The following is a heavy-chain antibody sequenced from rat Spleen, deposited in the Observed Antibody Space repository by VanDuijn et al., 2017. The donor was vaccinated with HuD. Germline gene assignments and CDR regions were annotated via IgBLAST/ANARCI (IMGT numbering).Heavy chain of an antibody. CDR3: ARHPGHYGILIDY. CDR2: ISTGGGST. D-gene: IGHD1-11*01. J-gene: IGHJ2*01. Sequence: EVQLVESGGGLVQPGRSLKLSCAASGFTFSSFPMAWVRQAPTKGLEGVAYISTGGGSTYYRDSVQGRFTVSRDDAKSTLYLQLDSLRSEDTATYYCARHPGHYGILIDYWGQGVMVTVSS. CDR1: GFTFSSFP. V-gene: IGHV5-25*01.